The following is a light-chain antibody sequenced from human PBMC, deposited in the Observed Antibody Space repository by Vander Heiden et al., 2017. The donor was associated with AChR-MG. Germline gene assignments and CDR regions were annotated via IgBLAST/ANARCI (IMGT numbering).Light chain of an antibody. CDR2: AAS. J-gene: IGKJ4*01. CDR3: QQSYSTPLT. CDR1: QSISSY. Sequence: KMTQSPPSLSASVGDRVTITCRASQSISSYLNWYQQKPGKAPKLLIYAASSLQSGVPSRFSGSGSGTDFTLTISSLQPEDFATYYCQQSYSTPLTFGGGTKVEIK. V-gene: IGKV1-39*01.